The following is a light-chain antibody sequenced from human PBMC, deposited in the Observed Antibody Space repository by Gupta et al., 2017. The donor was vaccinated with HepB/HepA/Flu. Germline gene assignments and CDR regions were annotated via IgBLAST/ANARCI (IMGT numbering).Light chain of an antibody. J-gene: IGKJ1*01. CDR3: QQEDSYPRT. V-gene: IGKV1-8*01. Sequence: AIRMTQSPSSFSASTGDRVTITCRASQGISSYLAWYQQKPGKAPKLLIYAASTWQSGVPSRFSGSGSGTDFTLTISCLQSEDFATYYCQQEDSYPRTFGQGTKVEIK. CDR1: QGISSY. CDR2: AAS.